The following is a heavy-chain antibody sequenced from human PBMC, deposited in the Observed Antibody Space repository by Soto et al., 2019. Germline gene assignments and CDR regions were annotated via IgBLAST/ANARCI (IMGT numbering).Heavy chain of an antibody. J-gene: IGHJ6*03. CDR3: ARAQFLESVDYYYYMDV. CDR1: GYTFTSYG. D-gene: IGHD3-3*01. Sequence: ASVKVSCKASGYTFTSYGISWVRQAPGQGLEWMGWISAYNGNTNYAQKLQGRVTMTTDTSTSTAYMELRSLRSDDTAVYYCARAQFLESVDYYYYMDVWGKGTTVTVSS. V-gene: IGHV1-18*01. CDR2: ISAYNGNT.